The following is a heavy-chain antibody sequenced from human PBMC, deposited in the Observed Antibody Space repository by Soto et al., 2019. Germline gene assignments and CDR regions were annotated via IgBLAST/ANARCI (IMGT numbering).Heavy chain of an antibody. J-gene: IGHJ6*02. D-gene: IGHD1-1*01. CDR3: ARDKGRGQLGGHYYSALGV. CDR1: EDTFDTFA. V-gene: IGHV1-69*12. Sequence: QVQLVQSGAEVLKPGSSVKLSCKTSEDTFDTFAISWVRQAPGQGLEWMGGIIPIFRTPDYTQKFQGRVTITADVAASIAYMELASLRSEDTAAYYCARDKGRGQLGGHYYSALGVWCQGTTVSVPS. CDR2: IIPIFRTP.